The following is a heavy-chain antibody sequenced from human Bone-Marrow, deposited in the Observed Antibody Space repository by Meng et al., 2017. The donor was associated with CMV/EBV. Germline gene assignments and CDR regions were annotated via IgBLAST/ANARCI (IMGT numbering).Heavy chain of an antibody. Sequence: GESLKISCAASGFTFSSYWMSWVRQAPGRGLEWVANIKQDGSEKYYVDSVKGRFTISRDNAKNSLSLQMNSLRAEDTAVYYCARDLTFYDTLAGYYKDVYYFDYWGQGTRVTVSS. CDR3: ARDLTFYDTLAGYYKDVYYFDY. CDR1: GFTFSSYW. V-gene: IGHV3-7*03. D-gene: IGHD3-9*01. CDR2: IKQDGSEK. J-gene: IGHJ4*02.